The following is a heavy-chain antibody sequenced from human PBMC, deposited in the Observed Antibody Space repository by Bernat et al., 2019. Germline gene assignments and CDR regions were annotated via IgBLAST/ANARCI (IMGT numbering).Heavy chain of an antibody. J-gene: IGHJ3*02. CDR3: ARAKLIPRVDAFDM. CDR2: IYSDGGT. Sequence: EVQLVESGGGLIQPGGSLRLSCVASGFTVSSNYMNWVRQAPGKGLEWVSVIYSDGGTYYADSVKGRFTISRDNSKNTLYLQMNSLRAEDTAVYYCARAKLIPRVDAFDMWGQGTMVTVSS. CDR1: GFTVSSNY. D-gene: IGHD2-21*01. V-gene: IGHV3-53*01.